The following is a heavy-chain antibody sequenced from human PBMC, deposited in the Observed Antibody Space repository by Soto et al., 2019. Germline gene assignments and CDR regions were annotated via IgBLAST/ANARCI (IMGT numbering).Heavy chain of an antibody. J-gene: IGHJ4*02. D-gene: IGHD3-16*01. CDR1: GYTFTSYG. CDR2: ISADNGNT. CDR3: AGDRGSYALDY. Sequence: QVQLVQSGAEVKKPGASVKVSCKASGYTFTSYGITWVRQAPGQGLEWMGWISADNGNTNSAQKQQGRVTMTTDTDTTTAHMELRSLRSDDTAVYYCAGDRGSYALDYWGQGTLVTVSS. V-gene: IGHV1-18*01.